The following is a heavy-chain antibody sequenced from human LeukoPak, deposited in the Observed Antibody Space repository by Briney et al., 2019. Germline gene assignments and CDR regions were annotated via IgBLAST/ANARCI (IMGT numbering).Heavy chain of an antibody. D-gene: IGHD3-22*01. Sequence: SVTVSCKASGFTFSDSAIQWVRQARGQGLEWIGWIVVAGGDTKYAQRFQERVTITRDMSISTAYMELSSLRPEDTAVYYCGSAYYDTSREGLWGQGTLVTVSS. J-gene: IGHJ4*02. CDR2: IVVAGGDT. V-gene: IGHV1-58*02. CDR3: GSAYYDTSREGL. CDR1: GFTFSDSA.